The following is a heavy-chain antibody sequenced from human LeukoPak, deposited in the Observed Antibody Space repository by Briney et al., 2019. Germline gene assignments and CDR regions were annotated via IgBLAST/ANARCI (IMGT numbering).Heavy chain of an antibody. V-gene: IGHV5-51*01. D-gene: IGHD3-16*01. J-gene: IGHJ4*02. CDR3: ARGEPLDH. Sequence: GESLKISCKGSGYTFTSYWIAWVRQMPGKGLEWMGITYPADSDTRYRPSFQGQVTTSADKSIGTAYLQWNSLKASDSAMYYCARGEPLDHWGQGTLVTVSS. CDR2: TYPADSDT. CDR1: GYTFTSYW.